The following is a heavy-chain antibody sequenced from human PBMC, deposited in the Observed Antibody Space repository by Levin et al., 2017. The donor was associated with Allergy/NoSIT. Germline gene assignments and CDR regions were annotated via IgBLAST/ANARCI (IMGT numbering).Heavy chain of an antibody. CDR1: GFTFSTAW. Sequence: KRGESLKISCAASGFTFSTAWMSWVRQAPGKGLEWVGRIKSTTDAGTTDYAAPVKGRFTISRDDSKNMLYLQMNSLETEDTALYYCMTTSLGAGGVRKAFDCWGQGTLVTVSS. CDR3: MTTSLGAGGVRKAFDC. D-gene: IGHD2-8*02. J-gene: IGHJ4*02. CDR2: IKSTTDAGTT. V-gene: IGHV3-15*01.